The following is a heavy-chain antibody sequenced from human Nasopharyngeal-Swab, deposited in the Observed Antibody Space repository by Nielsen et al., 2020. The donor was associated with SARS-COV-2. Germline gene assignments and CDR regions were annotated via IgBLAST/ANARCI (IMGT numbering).Heavy chain of an antibody. V-gene: IGHV4-59*12. J-gene: IGHJ3*02. CDR3: ARARITMIVVVNALDI. D-gene: IGHD3-22*01. CDR1: GGSISSYY. Sequence: SETLSPTCTVSGGSISSYYWSWIRQPPGKGLEWIGYIYYNGSTNYNPSLKSRVTISVDTSKNQFSLKLSSVTAADTAVYYCARARITMIVVVNALDIWGQGTMVTVSS. CDR2: IYYNGST.